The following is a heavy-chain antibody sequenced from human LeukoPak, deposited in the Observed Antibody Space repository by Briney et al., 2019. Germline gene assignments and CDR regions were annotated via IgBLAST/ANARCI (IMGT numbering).Heavy chain of an antibody. CDR3: ARVPIVGATYFDY. D-gene: IGHD1-26*01. CDR2: IYYSGST. CDR1: GGSISSYY. Sequence: SETLSLTCTVSGGSISSYYWSWIRQPPGKGLEWIGSIYYSGSTYYNPSLKSRVTISVDTSKNQFSLKLSSVTAADTAVYYCARVPIVGATYFDYWGQGTLVTVSS. V-gene: IGHV4-59*12. J-gene: IGHJ4*02.